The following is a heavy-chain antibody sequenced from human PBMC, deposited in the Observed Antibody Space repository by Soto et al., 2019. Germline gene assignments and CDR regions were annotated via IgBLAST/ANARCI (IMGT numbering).Heavy chain of an antibody. CDR1: GFTFSSYG. V-gene: IGHV3-33*01. J-gene: IGHJ6*02. Sequence: QVQLVESGGGVVQPGRSLRLSCAASGFTFSSYGMHWVRQAPGKGLEWVAVIWYDGSNKYYADSVKGRFTISRDNSKNTLYRQMNSLRAEDTAVYYCARARYGYYVDYYYGMDVWGQGTTVTVSS. D-gene: IGHD4-17*01. CDR3: ARARYGYYVDYYYGMDV. CDR2: IWYDGSNK.